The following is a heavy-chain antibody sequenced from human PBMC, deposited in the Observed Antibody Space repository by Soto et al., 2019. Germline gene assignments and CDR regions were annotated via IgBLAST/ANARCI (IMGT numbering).Heavy chain of an antibody. Sequence: AETLSLTCTVSGGSISSSSYYWGWIRQPPGKGLEWIGSIYYSGSTYYNPSLKSRVTISVDTSKNQFSLKLSSVTAADTAVYYCARVKMGLLTTPYYYYGMDVWGQGTTVTVSS. CDR2: IYYSGST. D-gene: IGHD3-9*01. CDR1: GGSISSSSYY. V-gene: IGHV4-39*01. CDR3: ARVKMGLLTTPYYYYGMDV. J-gene: IGHJ6*02.